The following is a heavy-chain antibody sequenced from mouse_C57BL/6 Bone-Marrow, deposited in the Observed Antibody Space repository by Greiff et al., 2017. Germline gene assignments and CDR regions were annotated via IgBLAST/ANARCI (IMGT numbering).Heavy chain of an antibody. J-gene: IGHJ4*01. V-gene: IGHV1-26*01. CDR1: GYTFTDYY. D-gene: IGHD2-10*01. CDR2: INPNNGGT. CDR3: ARVLLWYAMDY. Sequence: VQLHQSGPELVKPGASVKISCKASGYTFTDYYMNWVKQSHGKSLEWIGDINPNNGGTSYNQKFKGKATLTVDKSSSTAYMELRSLTSEDSAVYYCARVLLWYAMDYWGQGTSVTVSS.